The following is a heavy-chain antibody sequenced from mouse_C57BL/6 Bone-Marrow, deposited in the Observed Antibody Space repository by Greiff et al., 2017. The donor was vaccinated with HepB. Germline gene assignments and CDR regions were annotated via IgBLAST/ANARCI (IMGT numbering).Heavy chain of an antibody. J-gene: IGHJ3*01. CDR2: IYPGDGDT. CDR3: ARSGVSGRFAY. Sequence: VQLKASAPELVKPGASVKISCKASGYAFSSSWLNWVKQRPGKGLEWIGRIYPGDGDTNYNGKFKAKATLTADKSSSTAYMQLSSLTSEGSAVYFSARSGVSGRFAYWGEGTLVTVAA. D-gene: IGHD3-1*01. CDR1: GYAFSSSW. V-gene: IGHV1-82*01.